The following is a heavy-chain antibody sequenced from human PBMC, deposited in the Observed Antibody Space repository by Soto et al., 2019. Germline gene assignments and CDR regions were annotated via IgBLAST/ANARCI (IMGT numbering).Heavy chain of an antibody. CDR3: AKADGEQWLIPHLDN. CDR2: ISCCGGST. J-gene: IGHJ4*02. Sequence: EVQLLESGGGVVQPGGSLRLSCEASGFNFKKFAMGWVRQAPREGLEWVSGISCCGGSTSYADSVKGRFTLARDDSKNTLSLHLNSRRFEDTARYFCAKADGEQWLIPHLDNWGQGTLVTVS. D-gene: IGHD6-19*01. CDR1: GFNFKKFA. V-gene: IGHV3-23*01.